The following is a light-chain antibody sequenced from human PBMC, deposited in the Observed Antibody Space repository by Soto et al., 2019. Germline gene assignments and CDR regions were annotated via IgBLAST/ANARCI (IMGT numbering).Light chain of an antibody. Sequence: EIVMTQSPATLSVSPGERATLSCRASQSVSYSLAWYQQKPGQGPRFLIFGASTRAPGIPARFSGSGSGTEFTLTISSLQSEDFAIYYCQQYYDWPQFTFGGGTKVEIK. CDR1: QSVSYS. CDR2: GAS. CDR3: QQYYDWPQFT. V-gene: IGKV3-15*01. J-gene: IGKJ4*01.